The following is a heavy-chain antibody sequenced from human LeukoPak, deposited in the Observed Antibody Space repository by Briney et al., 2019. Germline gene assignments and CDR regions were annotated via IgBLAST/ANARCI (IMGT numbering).Heavy chain of an antibody. D-gene: IGHD3-3*01. CDR1: GGSFSGYY. V-gene: IGHV4-34*01. CDR3: AREGIAIGAWSINCSTP. Sequence: SETLSHTCAVYGGSFSGYYWSWIRQPPGKGLEWIGEINHSGSTNYNPSLKSRVTISVDTSKNQFSLKLSSVTAADTAVYYCAREGIAIGAWSINCSTPWGQEPWSPSPQ. J-gene: IGHJ5*02. CDR2: INHSGST.